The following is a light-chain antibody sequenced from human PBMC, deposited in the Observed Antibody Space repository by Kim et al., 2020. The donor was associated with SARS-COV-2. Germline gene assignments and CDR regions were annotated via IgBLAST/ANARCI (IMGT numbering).Light chain of an antibody. CDR3: QQRSNWLT. CDR2: DAS. V-gene: IGKV3-11*01. J-gene: IGKJ4*01. CDR1: QSVSSY. Sequence: YPGERAPRACRAGQSVSSYVAWYEQKPGQATRLLIYDASNRATGIPARFSGSGSGTDVALTISSVEPEDFAVYYCQQRSNWLTFGGGTKVDIK.